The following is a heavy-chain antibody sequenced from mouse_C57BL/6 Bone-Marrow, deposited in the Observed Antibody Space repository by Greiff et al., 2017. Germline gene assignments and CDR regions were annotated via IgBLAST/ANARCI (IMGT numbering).Heavy chain of an antibody. D-gene: IGHD2-5*01. CDR3: ARPAYYSNYGGNY. CDR1: GYSFTGYY. J-gene: IGHJ2*01. CDR2: INPSTGGT. Sequence: EVMLVESGPELVKPGASVKISCKASGYSFTGYYMNWVKQSPEKSLEWIGEINPSTGGTTYNQKFKAKATLPVDKSSSTAYMQLKSLTSEDSAVYYCARPAYYSNYGGNYWGQGTTLTVSS. V-gene: IGHV1-42*01.